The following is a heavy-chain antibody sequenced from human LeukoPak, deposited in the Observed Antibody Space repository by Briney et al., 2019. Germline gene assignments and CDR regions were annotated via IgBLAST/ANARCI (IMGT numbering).Heavy chain of an antibody. J-gene: IGHJ3*02. CDR1: GGTFSSYA. Sequence: GSSVKVSCKASGGTFSSYAISWVRQAPGQGLEWMGGIIPIFGTANYAQKFQGRVTITTDESTSTAYMELSSLRSEDAAVYYCARWNSETDAFDIWGQGTMVTVSP. D-gene: IGHD1-7*01. CDR3: ARWNSETDAFDI. V-gene: IGHV1-69*05. CDR2: IIPIFGTA.